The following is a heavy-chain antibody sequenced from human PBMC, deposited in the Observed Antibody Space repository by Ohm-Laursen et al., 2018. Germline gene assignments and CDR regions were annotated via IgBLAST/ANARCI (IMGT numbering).Heavy chain of an antibody. CDR3: AREVRYYDSSGYLDY. V-gene: IGHV1-69*06. Sequence: SSVKVSCKASGGTFSSYAISWVRQAPGQGLEWMGGIIPIFGTANYAQKFQCRVTITADKSTSTAYMELSSLRSEDTAVYYCAREVRYYDSSGYLDYWGQGTLVTVSS. D-gene: IGHD3-22*01. CDR1: GGTFSSYA. J-gene: IGHJ4*02. CDR2: IIPIFGTA.